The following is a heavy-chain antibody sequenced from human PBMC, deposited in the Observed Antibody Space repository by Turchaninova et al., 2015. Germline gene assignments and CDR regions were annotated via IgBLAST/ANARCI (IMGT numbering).Heavy chain of an antibody. D-gene: IGHD3-22*01. Sequence: EVQLVPPGAEMKRPGESRRLCWRASGYAFLCYGITGVGQVPGQGLQWVATVDPSGDLRHVTASLRGRLTASVDTSLRAVLLQWGNLQPSDTAIYYCARHRRVVITTPPSAMDVWGQGTSVTVSS. CDR1: GYAFLCYG. J-gene: IGHJ6*01. CDR3: ARHRRVVITTPPSAMDV. CDR2: VDPSGDLR. V-gene: IGHV5-10-1*03.